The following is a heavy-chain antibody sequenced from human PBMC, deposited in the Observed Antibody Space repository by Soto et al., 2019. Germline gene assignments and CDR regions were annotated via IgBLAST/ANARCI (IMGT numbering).Heavy chain of an antibody. D-gene: IGHD3-22*01. V-gene: IGHV5-10-1*01. Sequence: ESLKISCKGSGYSFTSYWISWVRQMPGKGLEWMGRIDPSDSYTNYSPSFQGHVTISADKSISTAYLQWSSLKASDTAMYDCARHQEDSSGYYDHGSDDCGQGTLFTVTS. CDR2: IDPSDSYT. J-gene: IGHJ4*02. CDR3: ARHQEDSSGYYDHGSDD. CDR1: GYSFTSYW.